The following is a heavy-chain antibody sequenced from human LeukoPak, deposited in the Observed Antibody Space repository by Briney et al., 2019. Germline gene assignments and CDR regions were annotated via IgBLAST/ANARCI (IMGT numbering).Heavy chain of an antibody. CDR1: GFTFRGYS. D-gene: IGHD4-23*01. V-gene: IGHV3-48*01. CDR3: ARDFYGGSPERRALNDY. CDR2: IDTSSTTI. Sequence: HPGGSLRLSCAASGFTFRGYSMNWVRQAPGKGLEWVSYIDTSSTTIYYADSVKGRFTISRDNAKNSLFLQMNSLRVEDTAVYYCARDFYGGSPERRALNDYWGQGTLVTVSS. J-gene: IGHJ4*02.